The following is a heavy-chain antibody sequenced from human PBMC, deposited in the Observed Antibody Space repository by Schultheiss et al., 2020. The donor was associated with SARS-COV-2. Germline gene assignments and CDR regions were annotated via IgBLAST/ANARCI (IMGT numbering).Heavy chain of an antibody. Sequence: SETLSLTCTVSGGSISSYYWNWIRQPPGKGLEWIGRIYTSGTTYYNPSLKSRLTISVDTSKNQFSLKLSSVTAADTAVYYCARWGGVLMVYAILGVHYGMDVWGQGTTVTVSS. CDR3: ARWGGVLMVYAILGVHYGMDV. CDR2: IYTSGTT. CDR1: GGSISSYY. D-gene: IGHD2-8*01. J-gene: IGHJ6*02. V-gene: IGHV4-4*08.